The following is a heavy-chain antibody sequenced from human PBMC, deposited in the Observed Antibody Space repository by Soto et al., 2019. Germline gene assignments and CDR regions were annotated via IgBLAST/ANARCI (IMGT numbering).Heavy chain of an antibody. J-gene: IGHJ5*02. CDR1: GYTFTGYY. CDR2: INPNSGGT. D-gene: IGHD1-26*01. V-gene: IGHV1-2*04. Sequence: QVQLVQSGAEVKKPGASVKVSCKASGYTFTGYYMHWVRQAPGQGLEWMGWINPNSGGTNYAQKFQGWVTMTRDTSISTAYMELSRVRSDDTAVYYCARDSGVVGATNWIDPWGQGTLVTVSS. CDR3: ARDSGVVGATNWIDP.